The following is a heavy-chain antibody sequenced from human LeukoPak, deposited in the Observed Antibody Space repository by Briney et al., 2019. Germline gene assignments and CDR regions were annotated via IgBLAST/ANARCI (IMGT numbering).Heavy chain of an antibody. D-gene: IGHD5-18*01. J-gene: IGHJ4*02. CDR3: ARNRGYSYGYGDY. V-gene: IGHV1-2*02. Sequence: ASVKVSCKASGYTFTGYYMHWVRQAPGQGLEWMGWINPNSGGTNYAQKFQDRVSMTRDTSISTAYMQLSRLRSDDTAVYYCARNRGYSYGYGDYWGQGTLVTVSS. CDR1: GYTFTGYY. CDR2: INPNSGGT.